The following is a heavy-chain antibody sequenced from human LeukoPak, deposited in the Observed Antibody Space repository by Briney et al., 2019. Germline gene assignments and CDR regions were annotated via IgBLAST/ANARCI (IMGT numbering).Heavy chain of an antibody. CDR1: GFTVSSNY. D-gene: IGHD3-10*01. CDR2: IYSGGST. V-gene: IGHV3-53*01. J-gene: IGHJ6*02. CDR3: TTAHVLLWFGESYGMDV. Sequence: PGGSLRLSCAASGFTVSSNYMSWVRQAPGKGLEWVSVIYSGGSTYYADSVKGRFTISRDNSKNTLYLQMNSLKTEDTAVYYCTTAHVLLWFGESYGMDVWGQGTTVTVSS.